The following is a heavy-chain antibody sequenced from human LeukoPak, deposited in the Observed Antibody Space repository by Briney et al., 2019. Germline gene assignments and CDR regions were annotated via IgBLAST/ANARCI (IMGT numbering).Heavy chain of an antibody. CDR1: GGTFSSYA. CDR2: IIPIFGTA. V-gene: IGHV1-69*05. Sequence: ASVKVSCKASGGTFSSYAISWVRQAPGQGLEWMGRIIPIFGTANYAQKFQGRVTITTDESTSTAYMELSSLRSEDTAVYYCAREIPGPYMIVAVGGAFDIWGQGTMVTVSS. CDR3: AREIPGPYMIVAVGGAFDI. D-gene: IGHD3-22*01. J-gene: IGHJ3*02.